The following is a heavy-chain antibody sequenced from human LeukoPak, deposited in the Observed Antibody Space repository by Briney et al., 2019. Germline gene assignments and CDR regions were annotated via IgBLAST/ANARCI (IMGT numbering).Heavy chain of an antibody. CDR1: GGSFSGYY. D-gene: IGHD1-7*01. CDR2: INHSGST. CDR3: ARATGTKVPPGY. V-gene: IGHV4-34*01. Sequence: SETLSLTCAVYGGSFSGYYWSWIRQPPGKGLEWIGEINHSGSTNYNPSLKSRVTISVDTSKNQFSLKLSSVTAADTAVYYCARATGTKVPPGYWGQGTLVTVSS. J-gene: IGHJ4*02.